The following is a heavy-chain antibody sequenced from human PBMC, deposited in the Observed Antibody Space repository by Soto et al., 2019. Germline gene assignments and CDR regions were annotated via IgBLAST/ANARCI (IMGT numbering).Heavy chain of an antibody. CDR1: GYTFTSYY. CDR2: INPSGGST. D-gene: IGHD1-26*01. CDR3: ARVAWVPGYYYYYYMDV. J-gene: IGHJ6*03. V-gene: IGHV1-46*03. Sequence: ASVKVSCKASGYTFTSYYMHWVRQAPGQGLEWMGIINPSGGSTSYAQKFQGRVTMTRDTSTSTVYMELSSLRSEDTAVYYCARVAWVPGYYYYYYMDVWGRGTTVTVSS.